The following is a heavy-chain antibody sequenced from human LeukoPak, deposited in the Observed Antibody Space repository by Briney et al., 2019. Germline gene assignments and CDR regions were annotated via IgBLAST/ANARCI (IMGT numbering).Heavy chain of an antibody. D-gene: IGHD5-18*01. CDR2: ISAYNGNT. J-gene: IGHJ4*02. V-gene: IGHV1-18*01. CDR3: ARLGYSPIQHYFDY. CDR1: GYTFTSYG. Sequence: GASVKVSCKASGYTFTSYGISWVGQAPGQGLEWMGWISAYNGNTNYAQKLQGRVTMTTDTSTSTAYMELRSLRSDDTAVYYCARLGYSPIQHYFDYWGQGTLVTVSS.